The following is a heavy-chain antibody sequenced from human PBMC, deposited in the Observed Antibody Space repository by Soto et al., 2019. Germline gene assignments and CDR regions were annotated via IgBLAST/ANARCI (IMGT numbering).Heavy chain of an antibody. J-gene: IGHJ4*02. CDR1: GFTFSSYA. CDR3: AKVYDSSGYYYYFDY. CDR2: ISGSGGSK. V-gene: IGHV3-23*01. D-gene: IGHD3-22*01. Sequence: ASLRLSCAASGFTFSSYATSWVRQAPGQELEWVSAISGSGGSKYYADSVKGRFTISRDNSKNTLYLQMNSLGAEDPAVYYCAKVYDSSGYYYYFDYWGQGTLVTVSS.